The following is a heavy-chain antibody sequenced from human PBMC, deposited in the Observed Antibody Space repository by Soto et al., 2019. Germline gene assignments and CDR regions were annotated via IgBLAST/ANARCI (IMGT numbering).Heavy chain of an antibody. CDR1: GGSISSGGYS. J-gene: IGHJ6*02. CDR2: IYHSGST. V-gene: IGHV4-30-2*01. CDR3: ARALVPSKRNYYYGMDV. Sequence: SETLSLTCAVSGGSISSGGYSWSWIRQPPGKGLEWIGYIYHSGSTYYNPSLKSRVTISVDRSKNQFSLKLSSVTAADTAVYYCARALVPSKRNYYYGMDVWGQGTTVTVSS. D-gene: IGHD1-26*01.